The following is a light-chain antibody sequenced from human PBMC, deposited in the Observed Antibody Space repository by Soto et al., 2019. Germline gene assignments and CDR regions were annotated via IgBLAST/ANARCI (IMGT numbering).Light chain of an antibody. CDR1: QSVGGNS. CDR3: QQYQNSPRT. Sequence: ETVLTQSPGTLSLSPGERATVSCRASQSVGGNSLAWYQQRPGQAPRLLIYDTSKRATGIPDRFSGRGSGTDFTLTISILEPADFAVYYCQQYQNSPRTFGQGTKVEIK. J-gene: IGKJ1*01. V-gene: IGKV3-20*01. CDR2: DTS.